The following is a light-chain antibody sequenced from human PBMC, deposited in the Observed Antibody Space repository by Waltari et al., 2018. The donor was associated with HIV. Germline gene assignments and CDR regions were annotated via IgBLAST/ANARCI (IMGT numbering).Light chain of an antibody. V-gene: IGKV4-1*01. Sequence: DIVMTQSPDSLAVSLGERATIDCQSNQTVFYSSNNTNYLARYQQRPGQPPKLLIYWASTRESGVPDRFSGSWSGTDFTLTISSLQAEDVAVYYCQQYFNAPLTFGGGTKVEIK. CDR3: QQYFNAPLT. CDR1: QTVFYSSNNTNY. J-gene: IGKJ4*01. CDR2: WAS.